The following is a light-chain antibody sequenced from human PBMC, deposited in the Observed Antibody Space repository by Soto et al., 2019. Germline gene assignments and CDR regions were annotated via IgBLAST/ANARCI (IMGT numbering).Light chain of an antibody. CDR1: QSVSSSY. J-gene: IGKJ1*01. CDR2: GAS. CDR3: QQYGSSPWT. V-gene: IGKV3-20*01. Sequence: EIVLTQSPGTLCLSPGERATLSCRASQSVSSSYLAWYQQKPGQAPRLLIYGASSRETGIPDRFSGSGAGTEFTLTISRLEPEDFAVDYCQQYGSSPWTFGQGTKVDIK.